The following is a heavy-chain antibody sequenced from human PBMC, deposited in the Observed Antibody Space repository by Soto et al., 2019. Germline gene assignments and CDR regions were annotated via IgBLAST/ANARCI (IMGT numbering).Heavy chain of an antibody. CDR2: IYYSGST. D-gene: IGHD2-15*01. CDR3: ARERSTGLDP. J-gene: IGHJ5*02. CDR1: GGSISSYY. V-gene: IGHV4-59*01. Sequence: SETLSLTCTVSGGSISSYYWSWIRQPPGKGLEWIGYIYYSGSTNYNPSLKSRVTISVDTSKNQFSLKLSSVTAADTAVYYCARERSTGLDPWGQGTLVTVSS.